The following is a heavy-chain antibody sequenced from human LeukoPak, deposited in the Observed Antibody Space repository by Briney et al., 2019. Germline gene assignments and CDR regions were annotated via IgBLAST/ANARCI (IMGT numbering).Heavy chain of an antibody. CDR2: IKSKTDGGTI. CDR3: AAGTGYSDFDY. D-gene: IGHD3-9*01. J-gene: IGHJ4*02. Sequence: WVRQAPGKGLEWVGRIKSKTDGGTIDYAAPVKGRFTISRDDSKNTLYLQMNSLEIEDTAVYYCAAGTGYSDFDYWGQGTLVTVSS. V-gene: IGHV3-15*01.